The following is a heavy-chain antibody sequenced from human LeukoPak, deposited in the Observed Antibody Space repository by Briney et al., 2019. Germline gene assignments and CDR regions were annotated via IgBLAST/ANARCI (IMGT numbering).Heavy chain of an antibody. CDR1: GFTFDDYA. D-gene: IGHD6-19*01. CDR2: ISWNSGSI. V-gene: IGHV3-9*01. CDR3: ANGRGWYSCIDY. J-gene: IGHJ4*02. Sequence: PGGSLRLSCAASGFTFDDYAMHWVRQAPGKGLEWVSGISWNSGSIGYADSVKGRFTISRDNAKNSLYLQMNSLRAEDTALYYCANGRGWYSCIDYWGQGTLVTVSS.